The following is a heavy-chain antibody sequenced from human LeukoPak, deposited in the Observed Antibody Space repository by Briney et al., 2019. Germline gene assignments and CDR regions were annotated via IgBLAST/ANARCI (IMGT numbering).Heavy chain of an antibody. CDR3: ARDLSAGAAWVDP. CDR1: GGSISSGSYY. J-gene: IGHJ5*02. CDR2: IYTSGST. Sequence: SETLSLTCTVSGGSISSGSYYWSWIRQPAGKGLEGIGRIYTSGSTNYNPSLKSRVTISVDTSKNQFSLKLSSVTAADTAVYYCARDLSAGAAWVDPWGQGTLVTVSS. D-gene: IGHD6-13*01. V-gene: IGHV4-61*02.